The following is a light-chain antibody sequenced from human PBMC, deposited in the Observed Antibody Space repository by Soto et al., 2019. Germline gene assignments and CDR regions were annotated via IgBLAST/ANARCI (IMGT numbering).Light chain of an antibody. CDR2: EAS. CDR1: QGISRW. CDR3: QQSNSKSWT. V-gene: IGKV1-5*01. Sequence: DIQMTQSPSTLSASVGDRVTITCRASQGISRWLAWYQQKPGRAPKLLIYEASILESGVPSRFSGSGSGTDFTLTISSLQPSDFATYYWQQSNSKSWTFGQGTRVEIK. J-gene: IGKJ1*01.